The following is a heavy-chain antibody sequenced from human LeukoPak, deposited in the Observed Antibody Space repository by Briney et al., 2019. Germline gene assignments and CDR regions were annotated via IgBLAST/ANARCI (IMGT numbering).Heavy chain of an antibody. D-gene: IGHD1-1*01. Sequence: GGSLRLSCAAPGLTFSRYSMNWVRRAPGKGLEWVSSISSGSSYIYYADSVKGRFTISRDNARSSLYLQMNSLRAEDTAVYYCARPGNRYSYYYYLDVWGKGTTVTVSS. CDR1: GLTFSRYS. CDR2: ISSGSSYI. CDR3: ARPGNRYSYYYYLDV. V-gene: IGHV3-21*06. J-gene: IGHJ6*03.